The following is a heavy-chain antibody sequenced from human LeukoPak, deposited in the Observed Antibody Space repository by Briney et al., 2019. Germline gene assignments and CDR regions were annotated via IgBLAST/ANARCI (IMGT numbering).Heavy chain of an antibody. CDR3: ARDLTAAAVGANYYGMDV. CDR2: ISAYNGNT. Sequence: ASVKVSCKASGYTFTSYGISWVRQAPGQGLEWMGWISAYNGNTNYAQKLQGRVTMTTDTSTSTAYMELRSLRSDDAAVYYCARDLTAAAVGANYYGMDVWGQGTTVTVSS. V-gene: IGHV1-18*01. CDR1: GYTFTSYG. D-gene: IGHD6-13*01. J-gene: IGHJ6*02.